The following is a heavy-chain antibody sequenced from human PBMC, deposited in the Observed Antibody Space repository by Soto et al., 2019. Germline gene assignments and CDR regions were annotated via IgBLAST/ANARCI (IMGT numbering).Heavy chain of an antibody. Sequence: PGGSLRLSCAASGFIFSTYGMSWVRQAPGKGLEWVAVISYDGSNKYYADSVKGRFTISRDNSKNTLYLQMNSLRAEDTAVYYCAKDRKKQLHTPSYYFDYWGQGTLVTVSS. J-gene: IGHJ4*02. CDR2: ISYDGSNK. V-gene: IGHV3-30*18. CDR3: AKDRKKQLHTPSYYFDY. CDR1: GFIFSTYG. D-gene: IGHD6-6*01.